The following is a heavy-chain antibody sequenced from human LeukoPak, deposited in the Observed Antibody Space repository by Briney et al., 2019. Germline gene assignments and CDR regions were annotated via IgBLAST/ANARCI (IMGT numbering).Heavy chain of an antibody. J-gene: IGHJ4*02. Sequence: GESLKISCKGSGYGFTNYWIDWVRQMPGKGLEWMGIIYPGDSDTRYSPSFQGQVSISADKSISTAYLQWSSLKASDTAMYYCATGSYSDYFDYWGQGTLVTVSS. CDR3: ATGSYSDYFDY. CDR1: GYGFTNYW. V-gene: IGHV5-51*01. D-gene: IGHD3-10*01. CDR2: IYPGDSDT.